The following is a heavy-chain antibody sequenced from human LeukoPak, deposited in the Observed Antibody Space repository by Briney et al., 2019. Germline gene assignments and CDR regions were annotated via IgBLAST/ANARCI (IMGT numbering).Heavy chain of an antibody. J-gene: IGHJ6*03. V-gene: IGHV3-30*18. CDR3: AKDHPVAGPYYYYYYMDV. Sequence: GGSLRLSCAASGFTFSSYGMHWVRQAPGKGLEWVAVISYDGSNKYYADSVKGRFTISRDNSKNTLYLQMNSLRAEDTAVYYCAKDHPVAGPYYYYYYMDVWGKGTTVTISS. CDR2: ISYDGSNK. D-gene: IGHD6-19*01. CDR1: GFTFSSYG.